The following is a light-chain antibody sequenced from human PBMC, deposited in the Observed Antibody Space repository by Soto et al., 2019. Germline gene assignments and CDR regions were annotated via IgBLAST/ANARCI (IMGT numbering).Light chain of an antibody. CDR3: QQSDSTPA. Sequence: AINITQSPSSLSASVGDRVTITCRASQGIRNDLGWYQQKPGKAPKLLIYAASSLQSGVPSRFSGSGSGTDFTLTISSLQPEDFATYYCQQSDSTPAFGQGTRLEI. CDR2: AAS. V-gene: IGKV1-6*01. J-gene: IGKJ5*01. CDR1: QGIRND.